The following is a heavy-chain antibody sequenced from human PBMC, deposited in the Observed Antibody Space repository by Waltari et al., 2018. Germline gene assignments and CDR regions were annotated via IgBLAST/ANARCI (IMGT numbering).Heavy chain of an antibody. CDR2: IWYDGSIQ. CDR1: GFTYDEFG. V-gene: IGHV3-33*01. D-gene: IGHD2-15*01. Sequence: QVQLVESGGGVVQPGKALRRSCEAPGFTYDEFGMHWVRQAPGKGLQWVAVIWYDGSIQHYAESVKGRFTISRDNAENILNLEMSGLRVEDTAVYYCARKKAGLLDAFDIWGQGTMVTVSS. J-gene: IGHJ3*02. CDR3: ARKKAGLLDAFDI.